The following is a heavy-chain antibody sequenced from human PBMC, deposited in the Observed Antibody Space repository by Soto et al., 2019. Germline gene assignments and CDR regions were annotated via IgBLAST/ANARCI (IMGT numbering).Heavy chain of an antibody. Sequence: VGSLRLSCAASGFTFSSYSMNWVRQAPGKGLEWVSSISSSSSYIYYADSVKGRFTISRDNAKNSLYLQMNSLRAEDTAVYYCARDSSSKGFAFDIWGQGTMVTVSS. CDR3: ARDSSSKGFAFDI. J-gene: IGHJ3*02. V-gene: IGHV3-21*01. CDR1: GFTFSSYS. CDR2: ISSSSSYI. D-gene: IGHD6-6*01.